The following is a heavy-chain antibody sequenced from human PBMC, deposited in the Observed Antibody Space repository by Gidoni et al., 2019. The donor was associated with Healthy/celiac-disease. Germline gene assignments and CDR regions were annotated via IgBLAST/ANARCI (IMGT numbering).Heavy chain of an antibody. V-gene: IGHV4-31*03. CDR1: GGSISSGGYY. Sequence: QVQLQESGPGLVKPSQTLSLTCTVSGGSISSGGYYWSWLRQHPGKGLEWIGYIYYSGSTYYNPSLKSRVTISVDTSKNQFSLKLSSVTAADTAVYYCARSPESYYYDSSGFAPFDYWGQGTLVTVSS. D-gene: IGHD3-22*01. CDR2: IYYSGST. CDR3: ARSPESYYYDSSGFAPFDY. J-gene: IGHJ4*02.